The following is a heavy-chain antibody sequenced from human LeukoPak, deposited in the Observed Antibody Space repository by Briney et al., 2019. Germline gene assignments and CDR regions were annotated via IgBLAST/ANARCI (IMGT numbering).Heavy chain of an antibody. J-gene: IGHJ4*02. V-gene: IGHV4-38-2*01. CDR2: ISQSGST. Sequence: PSETLSLTCVVSGHSINRGYYWGWMRQPPGKGLEWIGSISQSGSTSYNASLKSRVTVSVDTSKNQFSLKLKSVTATDTAVYYCVRMDDYWGQGTLVTVSS. CDR3: VRMDDY. CDR1: GHSINRGYY.